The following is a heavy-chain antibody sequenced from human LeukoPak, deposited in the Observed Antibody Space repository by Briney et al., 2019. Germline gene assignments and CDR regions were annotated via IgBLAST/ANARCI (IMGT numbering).Heavy chain of an antibody. V-gene: IGHV4-59*01. J-gene: IGHJ4*02. CDR2: IYYSGST. CDR3: ARSPRETPPRKSRLLGEECDSSGFLYYFDY. Sequence: PSETLSLTCTVSGGSISSYYWSWIRQPPGKGLEWIGYIYYSGSTNYNPSLKSRVTISVDTSKNQFSLKLSSVTAADTAVYYCARSPRETPPRKSRLLGEECDSSGFLYYFDYWGQGTLVTVSS. CDR1: GGSISSYY. D-gene: IGHD3-22*01.